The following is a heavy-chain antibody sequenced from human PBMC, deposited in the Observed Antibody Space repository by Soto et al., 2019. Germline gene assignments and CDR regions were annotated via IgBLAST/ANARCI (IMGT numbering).Heavy chain of an antibody. J-gene: IGHJ6*02. D-gene: IGHD2-8*01. CDR3: ARVYCTHGVCSYYYYGMDV. V-gene: IGHV1-69*13. Sequence: SVKVSCKASGGTFSSYAISWVRQAPGQGLEWMGGTIPIFGTANYAQKFQGRVTITADESTSTAYMELSSLRSEDTAVYYCARVYCTHGVCSYYYYGMDVWGQGTTVTVSS. CDR2: TIPIFGTA. CDR1: GGTFSSYA.